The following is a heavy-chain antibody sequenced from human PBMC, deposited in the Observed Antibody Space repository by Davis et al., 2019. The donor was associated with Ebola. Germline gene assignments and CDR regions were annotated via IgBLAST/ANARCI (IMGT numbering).Heavy chain of an antibody. CDR1: GYSVSSGYY. D-gene: IGHD2-2*01. CDR3: ARAGALLPAANNWFDP. V-gene: IGHV4-38-2*02. CDR2: IHHSGSA. J-gene: IGHJ5*02. Sequence: MPSETLSLTCTVSGYSVSSGYYWGLIRQPPGKGLEWLGSIHHSGSAYYNPSLKSRIAISIDTSKNHFSLKLASVAAADTAVYYCARAGALLPAANNWFDPWGQGTLVTVSS.